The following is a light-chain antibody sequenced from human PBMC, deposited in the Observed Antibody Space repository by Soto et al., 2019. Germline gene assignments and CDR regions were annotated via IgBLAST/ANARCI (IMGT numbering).Light chain of an antibody. Sequence: DIVMTQSPLSLPVTPGEPASISCRSSQSLLHSIGSTYLDCNLQKPGQSPQLLIYLGSNRASGVPDRFSGSGSGTDFTLKISRVEAEDVGVYYCMQALQTPWTFGQGTKVEIK. CDR1: QSLLHSIGSTY. CDR2: LGS. V-gene: IGKV2-28*01. J-gene: IGKJ1*01. CDR3: MQALQTPWT.